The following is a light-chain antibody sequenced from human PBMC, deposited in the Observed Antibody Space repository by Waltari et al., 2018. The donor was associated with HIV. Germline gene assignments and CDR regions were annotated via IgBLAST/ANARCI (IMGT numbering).Light chain of an antibody. CDR3: SSYAGSTVV. J-gene: IGLJ2*01. Sequence: QSALTQPPSASGSPGQSVTISCTGTSSDVGGYNYVSWYQKHPGKAPKLMLYEVSKRPSGVPDLFSGSKSGNTASLTVSGLQAEDEADYYCSSYAGSTVVFGGGTKLTVL. CDR2: EVS. CDR1: SSDVGGYNY. V-gene: IGLV2-8*01.